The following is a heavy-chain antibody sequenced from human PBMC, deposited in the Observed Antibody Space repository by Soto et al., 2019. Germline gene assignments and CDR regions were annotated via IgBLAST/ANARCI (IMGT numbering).Heavy chain of an antibody. Sequence: SVKVSCKASGFTFTSSAMQWVRQARGQLLEWIGWIVVGSGNTNYAQKFQERVTITRDMSTSTAYMELSSLRSEDTAVYYCAADWGLLHYDFWSGYYTGLQEYSGKRSPKPGPYYMDVWG. CDR2: IVVGSGNT. CDR1: GFTFTSSA. D-gene: IGHD3-3*01. CDR3: AADWGLLHYDFWSGYYTGLQEYSGKRSPKPGPYYMDV. V-gene: IGHV1-58*02. J-gene: IGHJ6*03.